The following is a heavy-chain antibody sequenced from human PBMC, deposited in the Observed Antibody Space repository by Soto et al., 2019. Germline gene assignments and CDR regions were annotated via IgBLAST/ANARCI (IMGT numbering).Heavy chain of an antibody. CDR1: GFTFSSYA. D-gene: IGHD4-4*01. J-gene: IGHJ6*02. Sequence: EVQLLESGGGLVQPGGSLRLSCAASGFTFSSYAMSWVRQAPGKGLEWVSGISGSGGDTYYADSVKGRFTISRDNSENMLHLLVNSLRAEDTAVYYCAKDQTLTTVTTSRYHYYGMDVWGQGTTVTVSS. V-gene: IGHV3-23*01. CDR2: ISGSGGDT. CDR3: AKDQTLTTVTTSRYHYYGMDV.